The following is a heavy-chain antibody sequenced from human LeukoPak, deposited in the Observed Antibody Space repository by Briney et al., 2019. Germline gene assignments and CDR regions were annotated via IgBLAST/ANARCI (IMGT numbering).Heavy chain of an antibody. V-gene: IGHV4-31*03. CDR1: GGSISSGGYY. Sequence: PSETLSLTCTVSGGSISSGGYYWSWIRQHPGKGLEWIGYIYYSGSTYYNPSLKSRVTISVDTSKNQFSLKLSSVTAADTAVYYCARSRLGGDYEYYFDYWGQGTLVTVSS. D-gene: IGHD4-17*01. CDR3: ARSRLGGDYEYYFDY. CDR2: IYYSGST. J-gene: IGHJ4*02.